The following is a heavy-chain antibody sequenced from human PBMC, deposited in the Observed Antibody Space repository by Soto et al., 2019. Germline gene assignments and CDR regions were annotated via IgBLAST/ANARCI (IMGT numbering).Heavy chain of an antibody. V-gene: IGHV1-58*01. CDR3: AAESLYDILTGYYVGFYGMDV. CDR2: IVVGSGNT. J-gene: IGHJ6*02. CDR1: GFTFTSSA. D-gene: IGHD3-9*01. Sequence: SVKVSCKASGFTFTSSAVQWVRQARGQRLEWIGWIVVGSGNTNYAQKFQERVTITRDMSTSTAYMELSSMRSEDTAVYYCAAESLYDILTGYYVGFYGMDVWGQGTTVTVSS.